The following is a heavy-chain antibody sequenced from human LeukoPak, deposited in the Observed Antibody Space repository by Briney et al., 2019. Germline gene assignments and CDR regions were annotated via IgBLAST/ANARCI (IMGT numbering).Heavy chain of an antibody. Sequence: PGGSLRLSCAASGFTFSSYGMHWVRQAPGKGLEWVAVIWYDGSNKYYADSVEGRFTISRDNSKNTLYLQMNSLRAEDTAVYYCARGDIMAGLDYWGQGTLVTVSS. CDR2: IWYDGSNK. J-gene: IGHJ4*02. V-gene: IGHV3-33*01. CDR3: ARGDIMAGLDY. CDR1: GFTFSSYG. D-gene: IGHD6-19*01.